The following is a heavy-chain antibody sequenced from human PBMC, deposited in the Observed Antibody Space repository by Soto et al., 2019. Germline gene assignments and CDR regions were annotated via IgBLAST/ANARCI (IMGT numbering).Heavy chain of an antibody. CDR2: MTGRGGSI. J-gene: IGHJ6*02. CDR3: AKGVMYSTKGLDV. CDR1: GFPFSEYG. V-gene: IGHV3-23*01. Sequence: PGGSLRLSCAASGFPFSEYGMTWVRQAPGRGLEWVSAMTGRGGSIHYAESVRGRFIISRDNSKNTLYLQMDRLRDGDTAVYYCAKGVMYSTKGLDVWGQGRTVTVSS. D-gene: IGHD2-8*01.